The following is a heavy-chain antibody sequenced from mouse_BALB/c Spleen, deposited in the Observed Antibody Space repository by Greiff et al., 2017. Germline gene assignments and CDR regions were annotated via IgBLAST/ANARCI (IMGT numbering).Heavy chain of an antibody. CDR2: INPDSSTI. D-gene: IGHD2-2*01. V-gene: IGHV4-1*02. CDR1: GFDFSRYW. Sequence: EVKLMESGGGLVQPGGSLKLSCAASGFDFSRYWMSWVRQAPGKGLEWIGEINPDSSTINYTPSLKDKFIISRDNAKNTLYLQMSKVRSEDTALYYCARRGVWLREFDYWGQGTTLTVSS. CDR3: ARRGVWLREFDY. J-gene: IGHJ2*01.